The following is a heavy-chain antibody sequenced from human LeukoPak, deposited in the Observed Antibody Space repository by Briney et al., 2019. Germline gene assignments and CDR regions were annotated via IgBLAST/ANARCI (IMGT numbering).Heavy chain of an antibody. Sequence: SETLSLTCTVSGGSISSYYWSWIRQPPGKGLEWIGYIYYSGSTNYNPSLKSRVTISVDTSKNQFSLKLSSVTAADTAVYYCARGPFEYSSGGYSYWGQGTLVTVSS. V-gene: IGHV4-59*08. CDR1: GGSISSYY. CDR3: ARGPFEYSSGGYSY. J-gene: IGHJ4*02. CDR2: IYYSGST. D-gene: IGHD6-25*01.